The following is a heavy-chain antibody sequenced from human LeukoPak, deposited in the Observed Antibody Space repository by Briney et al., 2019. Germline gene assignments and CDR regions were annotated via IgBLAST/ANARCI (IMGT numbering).Heavy chain of an antibody. CDR2: IYTDGST. Sequence: GGSLRLSCAASGFTVSRNYMSWVRQAPGKGLEWVSVIYTDGSTYYADSVKGRFTISRDNSKKTLFLQMNSLRAEDTAVYYCAKDLAPAAYWGQGTLVTVSS. D-gene: IGHD2-2*01. J-gene: IGHJ4*02. CDR1: GFTVSRNY. V-gene: IGHV3-53*01. CDR3: AKDLAPAAY.